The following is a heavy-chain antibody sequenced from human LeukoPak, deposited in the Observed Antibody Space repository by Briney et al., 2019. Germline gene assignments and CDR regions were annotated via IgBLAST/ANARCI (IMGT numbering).Heavy chain of an antibody. V-gene: IGHV3-23*01. J-gene: IGHJ4*02. CDR3: APTLGVTGY. Sequence: PGGSLRLSCAASGFTYSSYAMSWVRQAPGKGLEWVSTISSSGGSTHYADSVKGRFTISRDNSKNTLYLQMNSLRAEDTAVYFCAPTLGVTGYWGQGTLVTVSS. CDR2: ISSSGGST. CDR1: GFTYSSYA. D-gene: IGHD1-26*01.